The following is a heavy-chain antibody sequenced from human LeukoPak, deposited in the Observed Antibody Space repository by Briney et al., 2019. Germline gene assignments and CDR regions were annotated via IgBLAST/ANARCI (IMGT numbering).Heavy chain of an antibody. Sequence: ASVKVSCKASGYTFTGYYMHWVRQAPGQGLEWMGRINPNSGGTNYAQKFQGRVTITRNTSISTAYMELSSLRSEDTAVYYCARGPRWAKTNFDYWGQGTLVTVSS. CDR2: INPNSGGT. CDR3: ARGPRWAKTNFDY. CDR1: GYTFTGYY. J-gene: IGHJ4*02. V-gene: IGHV1-2*06. D-gene: IGHD4-23*01.